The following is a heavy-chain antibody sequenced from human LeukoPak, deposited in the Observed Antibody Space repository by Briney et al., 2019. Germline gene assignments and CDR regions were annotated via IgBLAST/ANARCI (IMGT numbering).Heavy chain of an antibody. V-gene: IGHV3-30*18. CDR2: ISYDGSNK. CDR1: GFTFSSYG. J-gene: IGHJ4*02. CDR3: AKGLGSGWYDLY. D-gene: IGHD6-19*01. Sequence: GGSLRLSRAASGFTFSSYGMHWVRQAPGKGLEWVAVISYDGSNKYYADSVKGRFTISRDNSKNTLYLQMNSLRAEDTAVYYCAKGLGSGWYDLYWGQGTLVTVSS.